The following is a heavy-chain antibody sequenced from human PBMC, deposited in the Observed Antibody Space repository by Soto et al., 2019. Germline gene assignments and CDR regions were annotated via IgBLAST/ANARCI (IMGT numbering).Heavy chain of an antibody. CDR1: GYTFTSYD. J-gene: IGHJ6*02. Sequence: ASVKVSCKASGYTFTSYDINWVRQATGQGLEWMGWMNPNSGNTGYAQKFQGRVTMTRNTSISTAYMELSSLRSEDTAVYYGARGEGFYDSSGYYYYYYGMDVWGQGTTVTVSS. D-gene: IGHD3-22*01. CDR3: ARGEGFYDSSGYYYYYYGMDV. V-gene: IGHV1-8*01. CDR2: MNPNSGNT.